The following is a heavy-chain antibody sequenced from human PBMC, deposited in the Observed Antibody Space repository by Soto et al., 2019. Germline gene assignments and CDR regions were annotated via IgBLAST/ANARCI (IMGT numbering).Heavy chain of an antibody. CDR1: GYTFTNYY. J-gene: IGHJ4*02. V-gene: IGHV1-46*01. Sequence: QVQLVQSGAEVKKPGASMKVSCKTSGYTFTNYYMHWLRQAPGQGLEWMGIINPSGGSTSYAQKFQCRVTMTRDTSTSTVYMELSSLRSEDTAVYYCARLYGSGSYYNPTAAPFDYWGQGTLVTVSS. CDR3: ARLYGSGSYYNPTAAPFDY. CDR2: INPSGGST. D-gene: IGHD3-10*01.